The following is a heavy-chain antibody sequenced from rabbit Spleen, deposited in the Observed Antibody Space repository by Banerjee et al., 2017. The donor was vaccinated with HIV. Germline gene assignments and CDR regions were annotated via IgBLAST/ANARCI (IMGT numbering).Heavy chain of an antibody. Sequence: QSLEESGGDLVKPGASLTLTCTASGVSFSFSSYMCWVRQAPGKGLEWIACIDIGSSGFTYFATWAKGRFTISKTSSTTVTLQMTRLTAADTATYFCARDVDTIYFRFSLWGPGTLVTVS. V-gene: IGHV1S40*01. CDR1: GVSFSFSSY. D-gene: IGHD1-1*01. CDR2: IDIGSSGFT. CDR3: ARDVDTIYFRFSL. J-gene: IGHJ4*01.